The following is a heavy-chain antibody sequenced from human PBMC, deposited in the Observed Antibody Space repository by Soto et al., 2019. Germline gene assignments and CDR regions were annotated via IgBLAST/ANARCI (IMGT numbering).Heavy chain of an antibody. D-gene: IGHD3-16*01. J-gene: IGHJ6*02. V-gene: IGHV1-18*01. Sequence: QVQLVQSGAEVKNPGASVKVSCKASGYTFTRYGIGWARQAAGRGLEWMGWINTYNGNTNYAQNVQGRVTLTTDTSTSTAYMELRSLRSNDTAIYYCAMVDVYVTPSPQDVWGQGTTVIVSS. CDR2: INTYNGNT. CDR3: AMVDVYVTPSPQDV. CDR1: GYTFTRYG.